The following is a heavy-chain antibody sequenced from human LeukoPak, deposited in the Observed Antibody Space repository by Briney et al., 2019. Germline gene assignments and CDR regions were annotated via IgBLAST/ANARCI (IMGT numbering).Heavy chain of an antibody. Sequence: GGSLRLSCAASGFTFRTHRMHWVRQAPGKGLEWVGRIRSKTDGGTTDYAAPVKGRFTISRDDSNNTLYLQMNSLKTEDTAVYYCTTGIRGDWGQGTLVTVSS. V-gene: IGHV3-15*01. D-gene: IGHD2/OR15-2a*01. J-gene: IGHJ4*02. CDR2: IRSKTDGGTT. CDR1: GFTFRTHR. CDR3: TTGIRGD.